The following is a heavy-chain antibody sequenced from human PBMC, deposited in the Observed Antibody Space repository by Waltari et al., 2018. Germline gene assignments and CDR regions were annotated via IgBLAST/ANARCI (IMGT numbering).Heavy chain of an antibody. Sequence: QVQLQESGPGLVKPSQTLSLNCTVSVGSISTSDYYWPWVRQSPERGLEWIGYLHYTGTTAYNPPLKSRVAISAETSQNQFSLKLNSVTAADTAVYYCARVAEGYCGSTGCYTGAFDIWGQGTMVTVSS. CDR3: ARVAEGYCGSTGCYTGAFDI. CDR2: LHYTGTT. CDR1: VGSISTSDYY. V-gene: IGHV4-30-4*08. J-gene: IGHJ3*02. D-gene: IGHD2-2*02.